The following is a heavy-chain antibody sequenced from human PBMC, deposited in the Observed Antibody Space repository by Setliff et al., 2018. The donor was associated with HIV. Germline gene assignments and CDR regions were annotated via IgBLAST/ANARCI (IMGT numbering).Heavy chain of an antibody. J-gene: IGHJ6*03. CDR1: GFTFGDYG. CDR3: TRLRGYSYGLASYYYYYMDV. CDR2: IGSKTYGGTT. Sequence: GGSLRLSCAASGFTFGDYGMNWVRRTPGKGLEWVGFIGSKTYGGTTEYAASAKGRFTVSRDDSKSIAYLQMNSLKTEDTAVYYCTRLRGYSYGLASYYYYYMDVWGKGTTVTVSS. D-gene: IGHD5-18*01. V-gene: IGHV3-49*04.